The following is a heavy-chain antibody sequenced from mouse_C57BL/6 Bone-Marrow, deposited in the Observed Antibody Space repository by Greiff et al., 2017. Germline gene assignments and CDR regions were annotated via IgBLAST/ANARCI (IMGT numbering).Heavy chain of an antibody. J-gene: IGHJ1*03. Sequence: EVKLQESGGGLVQPGGSMKLSCAASGFTFSDAWMDWVRQSPEKGLEWVAEIRNKANNHATYYAESVKGRFTISRDDSKSSVYLQMNSLRAEDTGIYYCTRPRVTTVVAPQYWYFDVWGTGTTVTVSS. D-gene: IGHD1-1*01. CDR1: GFTFSDAW. CDR2: IRNKANNHAT. CDR3: TRPRVTTVVAPQYWYFDV. V-gene: IGHV6-6*01.